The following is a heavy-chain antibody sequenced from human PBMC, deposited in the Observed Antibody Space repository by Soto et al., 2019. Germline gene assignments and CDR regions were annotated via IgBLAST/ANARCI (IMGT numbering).Heavy chain of an antibody. CDR2: INHSGST. J-gene: IGHJ4*02. Sequence: QVQLQQWGAGLLKPSETLSHTCAVYGASFSDYYWTWVRQSPGKGLEWIGEINHSGSTNYNPSLKSRVTLSVATSKKQFSLKVPSLTAADTAVYYCAGGERNSSSWQLDYWGRGSLVTVSS. V-gene: IGHV4-34*02. D-gene: IGHD6-13*01. CDR3: AGGERNSSSWQLDY. CDR1: GASFSDYY.